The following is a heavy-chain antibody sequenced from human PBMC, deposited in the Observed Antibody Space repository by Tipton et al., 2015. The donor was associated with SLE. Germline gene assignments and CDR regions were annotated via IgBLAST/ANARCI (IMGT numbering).Heavy chain of an antibody. J-gene: IGHJ3*02. CDR2: IYHSGST. V-gene: IGHV4-38-2*01. CDR1: GYSISSGYY. CDR3: NIAAAGYAFDI. Sequence: TLSLTCAVSGYSISSGYYWGWFRQPPGKGLEWIGSIYHSGSTYYNPSLKSRVTISVDTSKNQFSLKLSSVTAADTAVYYCNIAAAGYAFDIWGQGTMVTVSS. D-gene: IGHD6-13*01.